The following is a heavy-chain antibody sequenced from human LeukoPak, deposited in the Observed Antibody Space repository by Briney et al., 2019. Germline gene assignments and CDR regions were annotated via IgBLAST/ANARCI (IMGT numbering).Heavy chain of an antibody. J-gene: IGHJ5*02. V-gene: IGHV3-21*01. CDR1: GFTFTTYS. CDR3: ARDSSPNWFDP. CDR2: ISSSSSYT. Sequence: PGGSLRLSCAASGFTFTTYSMNWVRQAPGNGLEWVSSISSSSSYTYYADSVKGRFTISRDNAKNSLYLQMNSLRADDTAVYYCARDSSPNWFDPWGQGTLVTVSS.